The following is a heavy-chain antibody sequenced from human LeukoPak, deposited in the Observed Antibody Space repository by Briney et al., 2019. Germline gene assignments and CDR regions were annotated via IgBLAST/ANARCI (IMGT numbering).Heavy chain of an antibody. CDR1: GASIRAYY. Sequence: SETLSLTCTVSGASIRAYYWSWIRQPPGEGLEWIGYISNSGSTNYIPSLKSRVTISVDTSKNRFSPKLTSVTAADTAVYYCARHRGNGYDRDFDIWGQGTMVTVSS. V-gene: IGHV4-59*08. CDR2: ISNSGST. CDR3: ARHRGNGYDRDFDI. D-gene: IGHD3-22*01. J-gene: IGHJ3*02.